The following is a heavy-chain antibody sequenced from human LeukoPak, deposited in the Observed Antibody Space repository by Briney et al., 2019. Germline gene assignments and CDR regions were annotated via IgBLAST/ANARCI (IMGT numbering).Heavy chain of an antibody. CDR2: INHSGRT. CDR1: GGSFSGHF. Sequence: PSETLSLTCAVYGGSFSGHFWSWIRQPPGKGLEWIGEINHSGRTNYNPSLKSRVTISVDTSKNQFSLKLSSVTAADTAVYYCVRIDDYWGQGTLVTVSS. D-gene: IGHD2-15*01. V-gene: IGHV4-34*01. J-gene: IGHJ4*02. CDR3: VRIDDY.